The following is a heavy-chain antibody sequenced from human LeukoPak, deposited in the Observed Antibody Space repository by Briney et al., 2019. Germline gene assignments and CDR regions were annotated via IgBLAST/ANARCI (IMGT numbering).Heavy chain of an antibody. Sequence: ASVKVSCTASGYTFTSYYMHWVRQAPGQGLEWMGIINPSGGDTTYAQKFQGRVTMTRDTSTSTVYMELSSLRSEDTAVYFCARDWDGDRYYFDYWGQGTLVTVSS. J-gene: IGHJ4*02. D-gene: IGHD4-17*01. CDR3: ARDWDGDRYYFDY. CDR2: INPSGGDT. V-gene: IGHV1-46*01. CDR1: GYTFTSYY.